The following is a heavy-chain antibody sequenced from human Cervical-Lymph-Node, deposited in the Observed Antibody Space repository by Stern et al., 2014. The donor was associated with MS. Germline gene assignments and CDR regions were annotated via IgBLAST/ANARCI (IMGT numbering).Heavy chain of an antibody. CDR1: RFNFDDYA. J-gene: IGHJ6*02. CDR3: AKDISSGRWEAQYYYGMDV. Sequence: EVQLVQSGGGLVQPGRSLRLPCAGSRFNFDDYAMHWVRQSPGRGLDWVSSLSWNSGSMEYADSVKGRFPISRDNAENSLYLQMDSLRVEDTAIYYCAKDISSGRWEAQYYYGMDVWGQGTTVTVSS. D-gene: IGHD6-19*01. CDR2: LSWNSGSM. V-gene: IGHV3-9*01.